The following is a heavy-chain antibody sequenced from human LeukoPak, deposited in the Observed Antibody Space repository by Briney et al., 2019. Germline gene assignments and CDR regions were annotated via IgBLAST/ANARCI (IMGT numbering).Heavy chain of an antibody. Sequence: PLETLSLTCTVSGGSISSSSYYWGWIRQPPGKGLVWIGSIYYSGSTYYNPSLKSRVTISVDTSKNQFSLKLSSVTAADTAVNYCARWYYYDSSGYDYWGQGTLVTVSS. CDR1: GGSISSSSYY. CDR2: IYYSGST. J-gene: IGHJ4*02. D-gene: IGHD3-22*01. V-gene: IGHV4-39*07. CDR3: ARWYYYDSSGYDY.